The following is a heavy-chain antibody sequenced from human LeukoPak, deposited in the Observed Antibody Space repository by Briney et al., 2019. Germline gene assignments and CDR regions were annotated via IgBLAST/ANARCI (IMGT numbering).Heavy chain of an antibody. Sequence: ASVKVSCKASGYTFINYYIHRARQAPGQGLEWMGWINPNSGGTIYAQNFQGRVTMTSDTSISTAYMEVTRLRSDDTAVYYCARDGGRGYNWFDPWGQGTLVTVSS. CDR1: GYTFINYY. J-gene: IGHJ5*02. CDR3: ARDGGRGYNWFDP. V-gene: IGHV1-2*02. CDR2: INPNSGGT. D-gene: IGHD4-23*01.